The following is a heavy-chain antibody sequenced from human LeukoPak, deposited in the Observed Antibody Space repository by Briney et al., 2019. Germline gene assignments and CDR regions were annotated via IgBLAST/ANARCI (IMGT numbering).Heavy chain of an antibody. D-gene: IGHD1/OR15-1a*01. Sequence: PGGSLRLSCAASGFILSNHWMTWVRQAPGKGPEWVANMNKGGSEKYYVGSVKGRFTISRDTAKNSLYLQMNNLRAEDTALYYCARNNDMDVWGQGTTVIVSS. CDR1: GFILSNHW. CDR2: MNKGGSEK. CDR3: ARNNDMDV. J-gene: IGHJ6*02. V-gene: IGHV3-7*03.